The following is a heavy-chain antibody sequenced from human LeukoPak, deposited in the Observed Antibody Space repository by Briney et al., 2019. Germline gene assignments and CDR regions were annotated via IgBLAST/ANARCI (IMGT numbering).Heavy chain of an antibody. CDR2: IWYDGSNK. Sequence: GGSLRLSCAASGFTFSSYGMHWVRQAPGKGLEWVAVIWYDGSNKYYADSVKGRFTISRDNSKNTLYLQMNSLRAEDTAVYYCAKDFTIFGVVIFAFDIWGQGTMVTVSS. CDR3: AKDFTIFGVVIFAFDI. D-gene: IGHD3-3*01. V-gene: IGHV3-30*02. CDR1: GFTFSSYG. J-gene: IGHJ3*02.